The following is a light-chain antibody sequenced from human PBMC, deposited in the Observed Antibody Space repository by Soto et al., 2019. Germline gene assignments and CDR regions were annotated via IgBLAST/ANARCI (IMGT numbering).Light chain of an antibody. CDR2: DAS. CDR1: LTVSSGRY. V-gene: IGKV3D-20*01. Sequence: EIVLTQSPATLSLSPGERATLSCGASLTVSSGRYLAWYQLKPGLAPRLLIYDASSRATGIPDRFSGSGSGTDFTLTISRLDPEDFAVYFCQQYGGSSITFGQGTRLEIK. CDR3: QQYGGSSIT. J-gene: IGKJ5*01.